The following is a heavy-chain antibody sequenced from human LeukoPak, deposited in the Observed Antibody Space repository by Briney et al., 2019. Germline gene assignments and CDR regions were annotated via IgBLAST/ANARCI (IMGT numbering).Heavy chain of an antibody. D-gene: IGHD4-23*01. CDR3: ATNDYGGNSDWFDP. Sequence: ASVKVSCKASGYTFTSYDINWVRQATGQGLEWMGWMNPDSGNTGYAQKFQGRVTMTRNTSISTAYMELSSLRSEDTAVYYCATNDYGGNSDWFDPWGQGTLVTVSS. CDR1: GYTFTSYD. V-gene: IGHV1-8*01. CDR2: MNPDSGNT. J-gene: IGHJ5*02.